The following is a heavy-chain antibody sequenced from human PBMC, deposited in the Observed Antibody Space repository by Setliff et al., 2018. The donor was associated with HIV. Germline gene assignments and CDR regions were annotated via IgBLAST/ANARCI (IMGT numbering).Heavy chain of an antibody. CDR1: TYTFSSYV. CDR2: ISVYNGNI. D-gene: IGHD2-2*01. Sequence: ASVKVSCKASTYTFSSYVINWVRQAPGQGLEWMGRISVYNGNIIYAQKLQGRVIMTTDTSTSTAYMELRSLRSDDTAMYYCATQRDIVMVPGQGGFDIWAQGTMVTVS. J-gene: IGHJ3*02. CDR3: ATQRDIVMVPGQGGFDI. V-gene: IGHV1-18*01.